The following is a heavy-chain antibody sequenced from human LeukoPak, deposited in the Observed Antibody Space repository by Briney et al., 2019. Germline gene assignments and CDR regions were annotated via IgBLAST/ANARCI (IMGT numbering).Heavy chain of an antibody. CDR2: IYYSGTT. CDR3: ARHGGYSSPYLH. CDR1: GGSLSNYY. D-gene: IGHD6-13*01. J-gene: IGHJ1*01. Sequence: SETLSLTCTVAGGSLSNYYWSWIRPPPGKGLECMGYIYYSGTTNYNPSLKSRVTISVDTSKNQFSLWLSSVTAADTAVYYCARHGGYSSPYLHWGQGTLVTVSS. V-gene: IGHV4-59*08.